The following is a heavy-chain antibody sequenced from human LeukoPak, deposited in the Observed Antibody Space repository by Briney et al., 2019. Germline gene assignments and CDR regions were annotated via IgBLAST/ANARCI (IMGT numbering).Heavy chain of an antibody. D-gene: IGHD3-22*01. CDR3: AREASYYDSSGYPDY. CDR1: GFTFSSYS. Sequence: GGSLRLSCAASGFTFSSYSMNWVRQAPAKGLEWVSSISSSSSYIYYADSVKGRFTISRDNAKNSLYLQMNSLRAEDTAVYYCAREASYYDSSGYPDYWGQGTLVTVSS. V-gene: IGHV3-21*01. CDR2: ISSSSSYI. J-gene: IGHJ4*02.